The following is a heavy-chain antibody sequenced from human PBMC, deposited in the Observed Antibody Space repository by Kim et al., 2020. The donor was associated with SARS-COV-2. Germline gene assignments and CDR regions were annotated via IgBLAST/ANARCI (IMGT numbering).Heavy chain of an antibody. J-gene: IGHJ6*02. CDR3: AREGAVHDYGDRAYYYYGMDV. D-gene: IGHD4-17*01. CDR2: INPNSGGT. Sequence: ASVKVSCKASGYTFTGYYMHWVRQAPGQGLEWMGWINPNSGGTNYAQKFQGWVTMTRDTSISTAYMELSRLRSDDTAVYYCAREGAVHDYGDRAYYYYGMDVWGQGTTVTVSS. V-gene: IGHV1-2*04. CDR1: GYTFTGYY.